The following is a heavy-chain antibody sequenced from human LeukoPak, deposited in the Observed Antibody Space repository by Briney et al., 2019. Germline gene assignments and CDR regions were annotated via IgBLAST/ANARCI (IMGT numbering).Heavy chain of an antibody. V-gene: IGHV4-4*07. CDR3: ARDRYYYDSSGYYLLDY. Sequence: QTSETLSLTCTVSGGSISSYYWSWIRQPAGKGLEWIGRIYTSGSTNYNPSLKSRVTMSVDTSKNQFSLKLSSVTAADTAVYYCARDRYYYDSSGYYLLDYWGQGTLVTVSS. CDR1: GGSISSYY. D-gene: IGHD3-22*01. CDR2: IYTSGST. J-gene: IGHJ4*02.